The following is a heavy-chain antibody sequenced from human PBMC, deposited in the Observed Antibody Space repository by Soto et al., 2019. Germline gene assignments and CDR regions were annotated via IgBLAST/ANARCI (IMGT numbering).Heavy chain of an antibody. CDR2: INRDGSKK. CDR1: GFTLSAYW. V-gene: IGHV3-7*05. J-gene: IGHJ3*02. D-gene: IGHD6-13*01. Sequence: EVQLEESGGDLVQPGGSLRLSCAASGFTLSAYWMTWVRQAPGKGLEWVANINRDGSKKSYLDSVRGRFTISRDNVGNSLYLQMDSLRAADTALYYCARDVSPGSSSLYLDAFDIWGHGTMVTVSS. CDR3: ARDVSPGSSSLYLDAFDI.